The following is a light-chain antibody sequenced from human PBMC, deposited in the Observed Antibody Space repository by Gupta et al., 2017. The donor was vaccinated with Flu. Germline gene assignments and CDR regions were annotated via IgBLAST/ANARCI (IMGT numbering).Light chain of an antibody. CDR1: QSVSSSY. CDR3: QQYGNAPRFT. V-gene: IGKV3-20*01. J-gene: IGKJ3*01. CDR2: GAS. Sequence: EVVLTQSPGTLSLSPGEGATLSCRASQSVSSSYIAWYQQKPGQAPRLLIYGASSRATGIPDRFSGSGSGTDFTLTITRLEPEDFAIYYCQQYGNAPRFTFGPGTKVDIK.